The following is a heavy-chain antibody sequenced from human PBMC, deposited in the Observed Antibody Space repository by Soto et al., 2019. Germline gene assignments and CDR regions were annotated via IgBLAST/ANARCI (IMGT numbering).Heavy chain of an antibody. CDR1: GFSISSGYF. V-gene: IGHV4-38-2*02. CDR3: ARDSSGYYWFDP. Sequence: SETLSLTCAVSGFSISSGYFWGWIRQPPGKGPEWLGSIYHSGTTYYNPSVKGRVTTSVDTSKNQFSLKMSSVTAADTAVYYCARDSSGYYWFDPWGQGTLVTVSS. D-gene: IGHD3-22*01. J-gene: IGHJ5*02. CDR2: IYHSGTT.